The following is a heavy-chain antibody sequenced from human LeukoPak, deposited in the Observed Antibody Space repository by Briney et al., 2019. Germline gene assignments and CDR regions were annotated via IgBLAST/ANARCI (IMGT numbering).Heavy chain of an antibody. V-gene: IGHV5-51*01. Sequence: GESLKISCKGSGYTFTNYWIGWVRQMPGKGLEWMGIIYPGDSDTRYSPSVQGQVTISADKSISTAYLQWSSLKASDTAMYYCARAEFVYYYMDVWGKGTTVTISS. CDR2: IYPGDSDT. CDR3: ARAEFVYYYMDV. CDR1: GYTFTNYW. D-gene: IGHD3-10*01. J-gene: IGHJ6*03.